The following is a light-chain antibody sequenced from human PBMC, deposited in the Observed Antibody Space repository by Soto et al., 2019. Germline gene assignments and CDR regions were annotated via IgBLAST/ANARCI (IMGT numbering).Light chain of an antibody. Sequence: QSVLTQPASVSGSPGQSITISCTATSSDVGGFIYVSWYQQHPGKAPKLIIYEITHRPSGVSNRFSGSQSGSTASLTISGLQAEDEADYYCSSYTSSSTVLFGGGTKVTVL. CDR3: SSYTSSSTVL. J-gene: IGLJ2*01. V-gene: IGLV2-14*01. CDR2: EIT. CDR1: SSDVGGFIY.